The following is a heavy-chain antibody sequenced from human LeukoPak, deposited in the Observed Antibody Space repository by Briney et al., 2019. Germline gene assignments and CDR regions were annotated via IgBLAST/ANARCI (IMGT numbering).Heavy chain of an antibody. V-gene: IGHV3-21*01. Sequence: GGSLRLSCAASGFTFSSYSMNWVRQAPGKGLEWVSSISSSSSYIYYADSVKGRFTISRDNAKNSLYLQVNSLRAEDTAVYYCARLHDSSGYYAQKYYYYYMDVWGKGTTVTVSS. CDR3: ARLHDSSGYYAQKYYYYYMDV. CDR1: GFTFSSYS. J-gene: IGHJ6*03. CDR2: ISSSSSYI. D-gene: IGHD3-22*01.